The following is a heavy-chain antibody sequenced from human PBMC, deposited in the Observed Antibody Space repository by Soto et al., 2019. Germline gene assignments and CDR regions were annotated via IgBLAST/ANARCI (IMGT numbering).Heavy chain of an antibody. Sequence: PSETLSLTCAVSGGSISSGGYSRSWIRQPPGKGLECIANIYYDGNTYYNPSLKSRVAISLDTSKNQFSLRLNSVTAADTAVYYCARSSIEPRVFMYPFDSWGQGTLVTVSS. V-gene: IGHV4-30-2*03. J-gene: IGHJ4*02. CDR2: IYYDGNT. CDR1: GGSISSGGYS. CDR3: ARSSIEPRVFMYPFDS. D-gene: IGHD6-6*01.